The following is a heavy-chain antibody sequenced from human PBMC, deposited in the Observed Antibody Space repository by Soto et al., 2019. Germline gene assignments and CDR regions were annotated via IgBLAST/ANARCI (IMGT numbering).Heavy chain of an antibody. CDR3: AGLYGKFDY. CDR2: ISWNSGSI. D-gene: IGHD2-8*01. CDR1: GFTFDDYA. Sequence: SLRLSCAASGFTFDDYAMHWVRQAPGKGLEWVSGISWNSGSIGYADSVKGRFTISRDNAKNTLYLQMNSLRGEDTAVYYCAGLYGKFDYWGQGAPVTVSS. J-gene: IGHJ4*02. V-gene: IGHV3-9*01.